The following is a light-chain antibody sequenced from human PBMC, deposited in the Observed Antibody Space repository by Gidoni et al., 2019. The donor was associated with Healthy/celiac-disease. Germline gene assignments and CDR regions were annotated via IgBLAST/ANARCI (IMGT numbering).Light chain of an antibody. CDR2: DAS. V-gene: IGKV1-5*01. J-gene: IGKJ1*01. CDR1: RSISSW. CDR3: QQYNSYPWT. Sequence: DIQMTQSPSTLSASVGDRVTITCRASRSISSWLAWYQQKPGKAPKLLIYDASSLESGVPSRFSGSGSGTEFTLTVGSLQPDDFATYYCQQYNSYPWTFGQGTKVEIK.